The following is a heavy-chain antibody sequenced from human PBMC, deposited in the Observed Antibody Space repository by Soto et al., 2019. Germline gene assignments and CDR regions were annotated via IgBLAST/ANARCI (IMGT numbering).Heavy chain of an antibody. CDR2: IFPGDSDT. D-gene: IGHD2-2*01. J-gene: IGHJ4*02. Sequence: PXESLKISCQDSGDNFNTDELVWVRQIPGKGLEWMGIIFPGDSDTRYGPSFQGQVTISADKSIRTAYLEWSSLKSSETAMYYCARRGYCSTASCSTPYYVDFWGQGTLVSVSS. CDR3: ARRGYCSTASCSTPYYVDF. V-gene: IGHV5-51*01. CDR1: GDNFNTDE.